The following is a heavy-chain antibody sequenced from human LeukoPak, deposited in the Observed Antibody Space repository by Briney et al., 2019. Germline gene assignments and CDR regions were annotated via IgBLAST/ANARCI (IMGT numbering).Heavy chain of an antibody. CDR1: GFTFRDYN. V-gene: IGHV3-49*03. J-gene: IGHJ4*02. CDR2: IRSKADGGTT. CDR3: ARDDRPSGHDFDY. D-gene: IGHD6-6*01. Sequence: SGGSLRLSCTASGFTFRDYNINWFRQAPGRGLEWVGFIRSKADGGTTEYAASVKGRFTISRVDSKNVAYLQINNLRAEDTALYYCARDDRPSGHDFDYWGQGTLVTVSS.